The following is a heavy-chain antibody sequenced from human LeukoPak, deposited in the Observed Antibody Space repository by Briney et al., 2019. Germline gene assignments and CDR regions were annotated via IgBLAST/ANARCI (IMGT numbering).Heavy chain of an antibody. CDR1: GGSISGADYY. V-gene: IGHV4-30-4*08. Sequence: SETLSLTCTVSGGSISGADYYWSWIRQPPGKGLEWIGSIYYSGSTYYNPSLKSRVTISVDMSKNQFSLKLSSVTAADTAVYYCARVEYCSSTSCYTGYYFDYWGQGTMVTVSS. J-gene: IGHJ4*02. CDR2: IYYSGST. CDR3: ARVEYCSSTSCYTGYYFDY. D-gene: IGHD2-2*02.